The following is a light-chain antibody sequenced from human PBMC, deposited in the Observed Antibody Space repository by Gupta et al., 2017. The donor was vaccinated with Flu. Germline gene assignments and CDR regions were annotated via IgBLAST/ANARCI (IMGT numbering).Light chain of an antibody. V-gene: IGLV1-44*01. CDR1: SFNIGSNT. CDR2: SNN. J-gene: IGLJ3*02. CDR3: AAWDDSLNGRV. Sequence: QSVLTQPPSASGTPGQRVTISCSGSSFNIGSNTVNWYQQLPGPAPKLLIYSNNQRPSGVPDRFSGSKSGTSASLAISGLQSEDEADYYCAAWDDSLNGRVFGGGTKLTVL.